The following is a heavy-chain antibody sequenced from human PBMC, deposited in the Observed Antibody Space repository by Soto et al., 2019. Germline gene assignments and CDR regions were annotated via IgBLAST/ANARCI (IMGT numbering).Heavy chain of an antibody. CDR1: GFTFSSYA. V-gene: IGHV3-64D*06. Sequence: GGSLRLSCSASGFTFSSYAMHWVRQAPGKGLEYVSSISTNEGSTHYADSVKGRFTISRDNSKNTQYLQMSSLRADDTAVYYCAKAPHPSRVVVFAVSHFWGQGTQVTVSS. CDR2: ISTNEGST. D-gene: IGHD2-15*01. J-gene: IGHJ4*02. CDR3: AKAPHPSRVVVFAVSHF.